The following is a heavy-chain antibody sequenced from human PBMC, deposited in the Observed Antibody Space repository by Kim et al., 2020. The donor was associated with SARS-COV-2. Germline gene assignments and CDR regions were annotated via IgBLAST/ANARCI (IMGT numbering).Heavy chain of an antibody. Sequence: SQTLSLTCAISGDSVSSNSAAWNWIRQSPSRGLEWLGRTYYRSKWYNDYAVSVKSRITINPDTSKNQFSLQLNSVTPEDTAVYYCARGPIVLGSSWYIPFDYWGQGTLVTVSS. CDR2: TYYRSKWYN. J-gene: IGHJ4*02. D-gene: IGHD6-13*01. V-gene: IGHV6-1*01. CDR3: ARGPIVLGSSWYIPFDY. CDR1: GDSVSSNSAA.